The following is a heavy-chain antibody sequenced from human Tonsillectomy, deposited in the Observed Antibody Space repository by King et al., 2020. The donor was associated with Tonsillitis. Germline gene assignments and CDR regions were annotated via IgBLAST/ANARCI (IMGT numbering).Heavy chain of an antibody. J-gene: IGHJ4*02. CDR1: GFTFSSYG. D-gene: IGHD2-2*01. CDR3: ARVEYQLPLRVDY. CDR2: IWYDGSHK. Sequence: VQLVESGGGVVQPGRSLRLSCAASGFTFSSYGMHWVRQAPGKWLECVADIWYDGSHKHYADSVNGRCTISRDNSKNSLYLQMNSLRAEDTAVYFCARVEYQLPLRVDYWGQGTLVTVSS. V-gene: IGHV3-33*01.